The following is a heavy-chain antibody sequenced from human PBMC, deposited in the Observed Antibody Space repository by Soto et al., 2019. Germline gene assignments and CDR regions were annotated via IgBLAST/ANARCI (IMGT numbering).Heavy chain of an antibody. CDR2: ISWNSGSI. D-gene: IGHD4-17*01. CDR3: AKGRGDYGDFELRY. J-gene: IGHJ4*02. V-gene: IGHV3-9*01. CDR1: GFTFDDYA. Sequence: DVQLVESGGGLVQPGRSLRLSCAASGFTFDDYAMHWVRQAPGKGLEWVSGISWNSGSIGYADSVKGRFNISRDNAKNSLYLQMNSLRAKDTALYYCAKGRGDYGDFELRYWGQGTLVTVSS.